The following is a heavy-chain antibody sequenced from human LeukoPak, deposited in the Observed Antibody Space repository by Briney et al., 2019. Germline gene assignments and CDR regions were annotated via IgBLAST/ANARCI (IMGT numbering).Heavy chain of an antibody. J-gene: IGHJ4*02. V-gene: IGHV3-9*01. CDR3: AKGSALYSSGWYSD. Sequence: HPGRSLRLSCAASGFTFDDYAMHWVRQAPGKGLEWVSGISWNSGSMGYADSVKGRFTISRDNAKNSLYLQMNSLRAEDTALYYCAKGSALYSSGWYSDWGQGTLVTVSS. D-gene: IGHD6-19*01. CDR1: GFTFDDYA. CDR2: ISWNSGSM.